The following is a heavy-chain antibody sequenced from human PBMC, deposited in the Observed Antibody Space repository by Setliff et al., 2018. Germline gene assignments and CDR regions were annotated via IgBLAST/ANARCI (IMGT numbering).Heavy chain of an antibody. D-gene: IGHD2-15*01. CDR2: INPNSGGT. CDR1: GYIFTDYY. Sequence: ASVKVSCKASGYIFTDYYMHWVRQAPGQELGWMGRINPNSGGTDYAQKFQGRVTMTRDTSISTAYMELSSLRSEDTAVYYCARGYCSGGSCYEGSFDYWGQGTLVTVSS. V-gene: IGHV1-2*06. J-gene: IGHJ4*02. CDR3: ARGYCSGGSCYEGSFDY.